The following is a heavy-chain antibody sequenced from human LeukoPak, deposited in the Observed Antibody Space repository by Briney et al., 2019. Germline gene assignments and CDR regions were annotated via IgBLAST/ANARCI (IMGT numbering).Heavy chain of an antibody. Sequence: SETLSLTCTVSGGSISSHYWSWIRQPPGKGLEWIGYLYYSGSTNYNPSLKSRVTISGDTSKNQFSLKLSSVTAADTAVYFCAKGSHGSYDDHAFHTWGRGQWSPSLQ. CDR1: GGSISSHY. V-gene: IGHV4-59*11. CDR3: AKGSHGSYDDHAFHT. CDR2: LYYSGST. D-gene: IGHD1-26*01. J-gene: IGHJ3*02.